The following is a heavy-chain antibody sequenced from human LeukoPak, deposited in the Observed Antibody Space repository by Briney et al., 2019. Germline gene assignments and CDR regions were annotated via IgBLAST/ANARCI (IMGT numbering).Heavy chain of an antibody. CDR3: ARHVGIYLWSLYFDY. Sequence: KPSETLSLTCIVSGGSISSYYWSWIRQPPGKGLEWIGYIYSSGSTDYNHSLKSRVTISLDTSNHQFSLKLTSVTAADTAVYYCARHVGIYLWSLYFDYWGQGSLVTVSS. CDR2: IYSSGST. D-gene: IGHD2-2*02. J-gene: IGHJ4*02. V-gene: IGHV4-59*08. CDR1: GGSISSYY.